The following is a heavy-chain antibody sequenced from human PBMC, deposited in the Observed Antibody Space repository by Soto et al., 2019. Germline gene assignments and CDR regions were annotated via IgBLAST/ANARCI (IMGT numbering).Heavy chain of an antibody. J-gene: IGHJ4*02. Sequence: EVQVVASGGGLVQPWVSLRLSCAASGFYVSNYYMSWFRQAPGTGLEWVSVIYRGGAIYYADSVQGRFTTSRVISRNSLDLQMNSLRVDDTAGYYCARDRRDGATLWCQGVVVTVSS. CDR1: GFYVSNYY. D-gene: IGHD5-12*01. CDR2: IYRGGAI. CDR3: ARDRRDGATL. V-gene: IGHV3-66*01.